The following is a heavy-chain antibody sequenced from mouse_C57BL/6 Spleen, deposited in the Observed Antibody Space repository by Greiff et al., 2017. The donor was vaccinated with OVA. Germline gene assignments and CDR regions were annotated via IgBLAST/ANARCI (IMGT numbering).Heavy chain of an antibody. V-gene: IGHV2-4*01. J-gene: IGHJ1*03. CDR3: AKKRGNYGYFDV. Sequence: VKLMESGPGLVQPSQSLSITCTVSGFSLTSYGVHWVRQPPGKGLEWLGVIWSGGSTDYNAAFISRLSISKDNSKSQVFFKMNSLQADDTAIYYCAKKRGNYGYFDVWGTGTTVTVSS. CDR2: IWSGGST. CDR1: GFSLTSYG.